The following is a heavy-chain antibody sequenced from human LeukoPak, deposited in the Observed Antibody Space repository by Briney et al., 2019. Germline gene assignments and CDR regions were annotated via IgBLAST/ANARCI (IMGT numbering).Heavy chain of an antibody. D-gene: IGHD6-19*01. CDR3: ARGAVAGHLDY. CDR2: IYYSGST. V-gene: IGHV4-59*01. CDR1: GGSIGSYY. J-gene: IGHJ4*02. Sequence: PSETLSLTCTVSGGSIGSYYWSWIRQPPGKGLEWIGYIYYSGSTNYNPSLKSRVTISVDTSKNQFSLKLSSVTAADTAVYYCARGAVAGHLDYWGQGTLVTVSS.